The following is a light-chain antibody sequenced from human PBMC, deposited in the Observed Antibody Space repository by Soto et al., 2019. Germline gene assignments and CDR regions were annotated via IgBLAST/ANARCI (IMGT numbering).Light chain of an antibody. V-gene: IGKV3-20*01. J-gene: IGKJ2*01. Sequence: EIVLTQSPGTLSLSPGDRATLSCRASQSVSSDYLAWYQQKPGQAPRLLLYAASIRATGIPDRFSGSGSGTDFTLTINRVEAEDLAVYSCQKYGSLPYTFGQGTNLEIK. CDR1: QSVSSDY. CDR3: QKYGSLPYT. CDR2: AAS.